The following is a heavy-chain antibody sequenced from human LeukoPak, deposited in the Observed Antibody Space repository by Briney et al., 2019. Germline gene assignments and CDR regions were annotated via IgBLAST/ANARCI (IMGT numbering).Heavy chain of an antibody. CDR2: IYTSGST. Sequence: KSSETLSLTCTVSGGSISSYYWSWIRQPAGKGLEWIGRIYTSGSTNYNPSLKSRVTMSVDTSKNQFSLKLSSVTAADTAVYYCARELPLLQYYYYYYYMDVWGKGTTVTVSS. V-gene: IGHV4-4*07. D-gene: IGHD2-21*01. CDR1: GGSISSYY. CDR3: ARELPLLQYYYYYYYMDV. J-gene: IGHJ6*03.